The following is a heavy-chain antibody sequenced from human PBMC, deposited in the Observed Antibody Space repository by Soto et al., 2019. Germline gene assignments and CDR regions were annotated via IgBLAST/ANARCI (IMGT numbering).Heavy chain of an antibody. D-gene: IGHD6-13*01. V-gene: IGHV3-21*01. CDR2: ISSSSSYT. CDR1: GFTFSSYS. Sequence: PGGSLRLSCAASGFTFSSYSMNWVRQAPGKGLEWVSSISSSSSYTYYADSVKGRFTISRDNAKNSLYLQMNSLRAEDTAVYHCARDRQQLDFDPWGQGTLVTVSS. CDR3: ARDRQQLDFDP. J-gene: IGHJ5*02.